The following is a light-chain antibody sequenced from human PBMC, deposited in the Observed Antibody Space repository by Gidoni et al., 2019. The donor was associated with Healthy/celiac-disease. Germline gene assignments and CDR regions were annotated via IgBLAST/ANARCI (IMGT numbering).Light chain of an antibody. CDR3: QQSYSTPQT. J-gene: IGKJ1*01. CDR2: AAS. Sequence: DIQMTQSPSSLSASVGDRVTITCRASQSISSHLNWYQQKPGKAPKLLIYAASSLQSGVPSRFSGSGSGTDFTLTISSLQPEDFATYYCQQSYSTPQTFGQGTKVEIK. V-gene: IGKV1-39*01. CDR1: QSISSH.